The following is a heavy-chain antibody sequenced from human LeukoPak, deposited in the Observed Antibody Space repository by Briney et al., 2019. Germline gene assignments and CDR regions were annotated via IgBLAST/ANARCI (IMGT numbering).Heavy chain of an antibody. CDR1: GGTFSSYA. J-gene: IGHJ4*02. CDR3: AREAHMVRGVNFDY. D-gene: IGHD3-10*01. CDR2: IIPIFGTA. V-gene: IGHV1-69*05. Sequence: SVKVSCKASGGTFSSYAISWVRQAPGQGLEWMGGIIPIFGTANYAQKFQGRVTITTDESTSTAYMELSSLRSEDTAVYYCAREAHMVRGVNFDYWGQGTLVTVSS.